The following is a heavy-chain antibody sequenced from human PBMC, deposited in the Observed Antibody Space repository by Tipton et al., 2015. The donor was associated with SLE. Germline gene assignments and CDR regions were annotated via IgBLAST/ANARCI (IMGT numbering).Heavy chain of an antibody. CDR3: ARDAGIAVAEAFDI. CDR2: ISSSGSTI. J-gene: IGHJ3*02. Sequence: SLRLSCAASGFTFSSYEMNWVRQAPGKGLEWVSYISSSGSTIYYADSVKGRFTISRDNAKNSLYLQMNSLRAEDTAVYYCARDAGIAVAEAFDIWGQGTMVTVSS. V-gene: IGHV3-48*03. D-gene: IGHD6-19*01. CDR1: GFTFSSYE.